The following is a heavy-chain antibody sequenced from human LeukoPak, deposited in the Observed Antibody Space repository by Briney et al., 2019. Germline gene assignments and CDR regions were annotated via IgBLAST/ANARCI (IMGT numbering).Heavy chain of an antibody. CDR2: INPNSGGT. Sequence: ASVKVSCKASGYTFTGYYMHWVRQAPGPGLEWMGWINPNSGGTNYAQKFQGRVTMTRDTSISTAYMELSRLRSDDTAVYYCATGYCSSTSCYHNDAFDIWGQGTMVTVSS. CDR1: GYTFTGYY. J-gene: IGHJ3*02. V-gene: IGHV1-2*02. D-gene: IGHD2-2*01. CDR3: ATGYCSSTSCYHNDAFDI.